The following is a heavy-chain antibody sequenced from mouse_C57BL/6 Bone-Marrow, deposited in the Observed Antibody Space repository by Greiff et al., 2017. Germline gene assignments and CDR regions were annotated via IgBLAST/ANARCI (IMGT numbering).Heavy chain of an antibody. CDR2: IYPGGGYT. J-gene: IGHJ1*03. D-gene: IGHD1-1*01. CDR1: GYTFTNYW. V-gene: IGHV1-63*01. CDR3: ARRGAYYYGSYWYFDV. Sequence: VQLQQSGAELVRPGTSVKMSCKASGYTFTNYWIGWAKQRPGHGLEWIGDIYPGGGYTNYNEKFKGKATLTADKSSSTAYMQFSSLISEDAAIYYWARRGAYYYGSYWYFDVWGTGTTVTVSS.